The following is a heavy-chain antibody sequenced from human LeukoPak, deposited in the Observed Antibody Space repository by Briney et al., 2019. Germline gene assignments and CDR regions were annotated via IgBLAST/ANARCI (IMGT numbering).Heavy chain of an antibody. CDR3: ARVKCTGGRCSSTGRFDY. J-gene: IGHJ4*02. CDR1: GFTFDDYG. Sequence: SLRLSCAAFGFTFDDYGIHWVRQAPGKGLEWVSGIGWNGGAIGYADAVKGRFTISRDNAKKSLYLQMNNLRADDTALYHCARVKCTGGRCSSTGRFDYWGQGTLVTVSS. V-gene: IGHV3-9*01. D-gene: IGHD2-15*01. CDR2: IGWNGGAI.